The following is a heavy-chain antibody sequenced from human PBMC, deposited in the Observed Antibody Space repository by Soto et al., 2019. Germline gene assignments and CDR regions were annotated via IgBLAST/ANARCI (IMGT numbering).Heavy chain of an antibody. V-gene: IGHV4-39*07. J-gene: IGHJ4*02. CDR2: IYYSGST. CDR1: GGSISSSSFH. D-gene: IGHD3-16*01. CDR3: SRKSGSAYYFDF. Sequence: SETLSLTCTVSGGSISSSSFHWDWIRQPPGKGLEWIGSIYYSGSTYYSPSLKSRLTISLDTSKNQFSLKLSSVNAADTAVYYCSRKSGSAYYFDFWGQGTLVTVSS.